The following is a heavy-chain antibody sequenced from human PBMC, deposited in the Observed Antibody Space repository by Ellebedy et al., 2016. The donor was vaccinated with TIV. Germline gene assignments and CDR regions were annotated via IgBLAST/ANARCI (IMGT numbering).Heavy chain of an antibody. Sequence: GESLKISCKGSGYSFPDFWIGWVRQMPGKGLEWMGIIYPGDSDTRYSPSFQGQVTISADKSISTAYLQWSSLKASDTAMYYCARHSSSSWYARRNYYYGMDVWGQGTTVTVSS. CDR3: ARHSSSSWYARRNYYYGMDV. J-gene: IGHJ6*02. CDR2: IYPGDSDT. V-gene: IGHV5-51*01. D-gene: IGHD6-13*01. CDR1: GYSFPDFW.